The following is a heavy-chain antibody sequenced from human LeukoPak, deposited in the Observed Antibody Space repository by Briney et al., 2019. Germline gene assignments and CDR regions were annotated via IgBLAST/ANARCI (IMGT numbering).Heavy chain of an antibody. V-gene: IGHV3-7*03. CDR3: ARSSYSSSSSV. J-gene: IGHJ3*01. Sequence: GGSPRLSCAVSGFTFSGFWMNWSRQAPGKGLEWVASINSDGSGGYYADVVKGRFTISRDNAKNSLYLQINSLRAEDTAVYYCARSSYSSSSSVWGQGTMVTVSS. D-gene: IGHD6-6*01. CDR2: INSDGSGG. CDR1: GFTFSGFW.